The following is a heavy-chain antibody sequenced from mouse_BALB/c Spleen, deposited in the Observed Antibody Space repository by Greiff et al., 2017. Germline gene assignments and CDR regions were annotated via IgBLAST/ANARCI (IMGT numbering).Heavy chain of an antibody. J-gene: IGHJ4*01. CDR1: GYTFTSYY. CDR2: INPSNGGT. CDR3: TRSKYGKGAMDY. Sequence: VQLQQSGAELVKPGASVKLSCKASGYTFTSYYMYWVKQRPGQGLEWIGEINPSNGGTNFNEKFKSKATLTVDKSSSTAYMQLSSLTSEDSAVYYCTRSKYGKGAMDYWGQGTSVTVSS. D-gene: IGHD2-10*02. V-gene: IGHV1S81*02.